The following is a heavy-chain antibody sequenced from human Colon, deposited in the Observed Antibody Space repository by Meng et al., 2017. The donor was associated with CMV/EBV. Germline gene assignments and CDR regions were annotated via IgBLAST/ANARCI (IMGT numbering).Heavy chain of an antibody. CDR1: GGSISGHY. D-gene: IGHD3-10*01. Sequence: QVQLQGSGPGLGKPSGTLSLTWTVSGGSISGHYWTWIRRPAGEGLQWLGRIYSNGRIDENYSLRSRVTISVDTSKNQLSLRLTSVTAADTAVYYCGRAGARGVPIDVWGRGTLVTVSS. J-gene: IGHJ1*01. CDR3: GRAGARGVPIDV. V-gene: IGHV4-4*07. CDR2: IYSNGRI.